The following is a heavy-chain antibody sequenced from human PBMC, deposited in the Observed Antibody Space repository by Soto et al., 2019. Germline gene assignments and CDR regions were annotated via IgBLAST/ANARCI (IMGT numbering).Heavy chain of an antibody. Sequence: GPLRLAGAASVFTCSSHAMSWVRQAPGKGLKWVSAISGIGGSTYYADSVKGRFTISRDNSKNTLYLQMNSLRAEDTAVYYCAKDQRDNWFDPWGQGTLVTVSS. J-gene: IGHJ5*02. CDR1: VFTCSSHA. V-gene: IGHV3-23*01. CDR2: ISGIGGST. CDR3: AKDQRDNWFDP.